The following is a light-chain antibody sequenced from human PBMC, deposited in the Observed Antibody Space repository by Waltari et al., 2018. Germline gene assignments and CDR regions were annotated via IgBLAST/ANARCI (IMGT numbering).Light chain of an antibody. CDR1: SRDVGGYNY. V-gene: IGLV2-14*01. Sequence: QSALTQPASVSESPGQSLTISCSGTSRDVGGYNYVCWYQQHPGKAPKLIIYDVAKRPSGVSNRFSGSKSGNTASLTISGLQAEDEADYYCFSYRSSSTWVFGGGTKLTVL. CDR3: FSYRSSSTWV. J-gene: IGLJ3*02. CDR2: DVA.